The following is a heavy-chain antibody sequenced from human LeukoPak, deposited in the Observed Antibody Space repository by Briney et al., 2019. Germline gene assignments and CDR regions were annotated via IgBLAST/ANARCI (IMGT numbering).Heavy chain of an antibody. CDR1: GGSISSRPYC. D-gene: IGHD3-22*01. Sequence: SETLSLTCTVSGGSISSRPYCWGWIRQPPGKGLEWLGSFYYSGSTYYKPSLKSRVTISVDTSKNQFSLKLSSVTAADTAVYYCARGDYDTFSWFDPWGQGTLVTVSS. CDR3: ARGDYDTFSWFDP. J-gene: IGHJ5*02. CDR2: FYYSGST. V-gene: IGHV4-39*01.